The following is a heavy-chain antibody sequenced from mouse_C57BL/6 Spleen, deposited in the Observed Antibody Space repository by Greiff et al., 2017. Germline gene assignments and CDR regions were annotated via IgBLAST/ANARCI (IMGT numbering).Heavy chain of an antibody. J-gene: IGHJ3*01. CDR3: ARDYGSIPCFAY. CDR1: GYTFTSYW. Sequence: QVQLQQSGAELVKPGASVKLSCKASGYTFTSYWMHWVKQRPGRGLEWIGRLDPNSGGTKYNEKFKSKATLTVDKPSSTDYMQLSSLTSEDSAVSYCARDYGSIPCFAYWGQGTLVTVSA. D-gene: IGHD1-1*01. V-gene: IGHV1-72*01. CDR2: LDPNSGGT.